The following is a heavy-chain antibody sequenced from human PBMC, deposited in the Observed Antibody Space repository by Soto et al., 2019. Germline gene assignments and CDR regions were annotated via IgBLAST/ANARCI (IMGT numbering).Heavy chain of an antibody. Sequence: GGSLRLSCAASGFTFSNYAMSWVRQAPGKGLEWVSAISGSGSGTYYADSVKGRFTISRDNSKNTLHLQMHSLRAEDTAVYYCARGSYTVSTTYYYYGIDVWGQGTTVTVSS. J-gene: IGHJ6*02. CDR1: GFTFSNYA. CDR2: ISGSGSGT. D-gene: IGHD4-17*01. CDR3: ARGSYTVSTTYYYYGIDV. V-gene: IGHV3-23*01.